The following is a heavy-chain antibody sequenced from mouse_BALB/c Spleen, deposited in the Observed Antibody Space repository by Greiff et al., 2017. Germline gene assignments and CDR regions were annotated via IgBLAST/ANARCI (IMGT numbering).Heavy chain of an antibody. V-gene: IGHV5-6*01. J-gene: IGHJ3*01. CDR1: GFTFSSYG. Sequence: EVKVVESGGDLVKPGGSLKLSCAASGFTFSSYGMSWVRQTPDKRLEWVATISSGGSYTYYPDSVKGRFTISRDNAKNTLYLQMSSLKSEDTAMYYCARPYDGYYEWFAYWGQGTLVTVSA. CDR2: ISSGGSYT. D-gene: IGHD2-3*01. CDR3: ARPYDGYYEWFAY.